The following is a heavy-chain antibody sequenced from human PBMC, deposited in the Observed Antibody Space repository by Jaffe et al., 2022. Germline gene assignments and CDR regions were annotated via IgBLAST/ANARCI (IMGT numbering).Heavy chain of an antibody. CDR3: ARSPTYYYYMDV. J-gene: IGHJ6*03. Sequence: QLQLQESGPGLVKPSETLSLTCTVSGGSISSSSYYWGWIRQPPGKGLEWIGSIYYSGSTYYNPSLKSRVTISVDTSKNQFSLKLSSVTAADTAVYYCARSPTYYYYMDVWGKGTTVTVSS. CDR1: GGSISSSSYY. CDR2: IYYSGST. V-gene: IGHV4-39*01.